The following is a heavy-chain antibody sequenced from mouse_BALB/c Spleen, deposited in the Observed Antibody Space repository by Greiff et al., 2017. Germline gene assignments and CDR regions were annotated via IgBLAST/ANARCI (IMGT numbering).Heavy chain of an antibody. CDR3: ARIYYNYFDY. V-gene: IGHV5-6*01. Sequence: EVQLVESGGDLVKPGGSLKLSCAASGFTFSSYGMSWVRQTPDKRLEWVATISSGGSYTYYPDSVKGRFTISRDNAKNTLYLQMSSLKSEDTAMYYCARIYYNYFDYWGQGTTLTVSS. CDR1: GFTFSSYG. D-gene: IGHD1-1*01. CDR2: ISSGGSYT. J-gene: IGHJ2*01.